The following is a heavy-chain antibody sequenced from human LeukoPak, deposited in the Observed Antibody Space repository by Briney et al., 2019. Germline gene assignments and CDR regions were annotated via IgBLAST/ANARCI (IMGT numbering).Heavy chain of an antibody. CDR1: GYTFTNFG. CDR2: INAYNGNT. D-gene: IGHD3-22*01. V-gene: IGHV1-18*01. J-gene: IGHJ4*02. Sequence: ASVKVSCKTSGYTFTNFGITWVRQAPGQGLEWMGWINAYNGNTNYAQKFQGRVTMTTDTSTSTAYLELRSLRSDDTAVYYCARARTYNDGSGYYHVFGAFGYWGQGTLVTVSS. CDR3: ARARTYNDGSGYYHVFGAFGY.